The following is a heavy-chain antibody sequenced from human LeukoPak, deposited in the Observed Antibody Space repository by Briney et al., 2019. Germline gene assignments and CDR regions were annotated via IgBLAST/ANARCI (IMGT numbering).Heavy chain of an antibody. CDR1: GFTFSSYE. CDR2: ISSSGSTI. Sequence: GGSLRLSCAASGFTFSSYEMNWVRQAPGKGLEWVSYISSSGSTIYYADSVKGRFTISRDNAKNSLYLQMNSLRAEDMALYYCAKDKGGSPEYYFDYWGQGTLVTVSS. J-gene: IGHJ4*02. V-gene: IGHV3-48*03. D-gene: IGHD3-16*01. CDR3: AKDKGGSPEYYFDY.